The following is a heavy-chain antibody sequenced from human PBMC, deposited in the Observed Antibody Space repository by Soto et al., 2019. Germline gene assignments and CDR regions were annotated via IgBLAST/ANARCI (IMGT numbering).Heavy chain of an antibody. CDR1: GFTFSSYG. CDR2: ISGSSSTM. V-gene: IGHV3-48*02. J-gene: IGHJ4*02. CDR3: ARDRRLAYCGGDCYSALVVDD. D-gene: IGHD2-21*02. Sequence: PGGSLRLSCAASGFTFSSYGMNWVRQAPGKGLEWVSYISGSSSTMYYADSVKGRFTISRDSAKNSLYLQMNSLRDEDTAVYYCARDRRLAYCGGDCYSALVVDDWGQGTLVTVSS.